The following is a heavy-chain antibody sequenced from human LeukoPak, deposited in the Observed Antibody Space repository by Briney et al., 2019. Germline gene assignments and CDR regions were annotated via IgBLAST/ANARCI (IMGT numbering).Heavy chain of an antibody. Sequence: GGSLRLSCAASVFTFHKYWLTWVRQAPGKGLEWVANINQDDTQINYSESVEGRFTSTRDNAKNALHLQMNSLRVEDTAVYYCARGYYYSGTYYLSFFDYWGQGTLVTVSS. CDR3: ARGYYYSGTYYLSFFDY. CDR2: INQDDTQI. J-gene: IGHJ4*02. D-gene: IGHD3-10*01. V-gene: IGHV3-7*04. CDR1: VFTFHKYW.